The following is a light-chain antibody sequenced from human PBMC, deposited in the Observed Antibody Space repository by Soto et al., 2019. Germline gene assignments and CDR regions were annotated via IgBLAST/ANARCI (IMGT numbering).Light chain of an antibody. V-gene: IGKV1-5*03. CDR3: QRYHIRYT. Sequence: DIQMTQSPSTLSASVGDRVTITCRASQSISSWLAWYQQKPGKAPKLLIYKASSLESGVPSRFSGSGSGTEFYLTISSLQPDDLSTYYCQRYHIRYTVGQGTKLEIK. CDR1: QSISSW. J-gene: IGKJ2*01. CDR2: KAS.